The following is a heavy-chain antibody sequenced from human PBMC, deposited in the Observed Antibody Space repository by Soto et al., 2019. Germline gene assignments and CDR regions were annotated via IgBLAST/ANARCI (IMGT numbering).Heavy chain of an antibody. D-gene: IGHD3-3*01. V-gene: IGHV4-31*03. CDR2: IYYSGST. J-gene: IGHJ6*02. Sequence: SETLSLTCTVSGGSISSGGYYWSWIRQHPGKGLEWIGYIYYSGSTYYNPSLKSRVTISVDTSKNQFSLKLSSVTAADTAVYYCARDRGVFGVVRRSSMDVWGQGTTVTVSS. CDR3: ARDRGVFGVVRRSSMDV. CDR1: GGSISSGGYY.